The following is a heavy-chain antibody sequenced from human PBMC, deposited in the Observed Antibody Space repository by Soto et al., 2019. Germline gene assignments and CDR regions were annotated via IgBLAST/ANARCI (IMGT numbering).Heavy chain of an antibody. D-gene: IGHD2-2*01. CDR3: ARGACSSTSCYYYYYYYMDV. V-gene: IGHV1-2*04. CDR2: INPNSGGT. CDR1: GYTFTGYY. J-gene: IGHJ6*03. Sequence: GASVKVSCKASGYTFTGYYMHWVRQAPGQGLEWMGSINPNSGGTNYAQKFQGWVTMTRDTSISTAYMELSRLRSDDTAVYYCARGACSSTSCYYYYYYYMDVWGKGTTVTVSS.